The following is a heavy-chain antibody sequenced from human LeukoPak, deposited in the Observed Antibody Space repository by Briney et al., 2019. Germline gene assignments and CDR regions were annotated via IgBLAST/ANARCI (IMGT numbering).Heavy chain of an antibody. CDR3: ARLYGGNSAFDL. V-gene: IGHV3-21*01. Sequence: GGSLRLSCAASGFTFSSYSMNWVRQAPGKGLEWVSSISTSSSYIYYEDSVRGRFTISRDNAKNSLYLQMNSLRADDTAMYYCARLYGGNSAFDLWGQGSLVTVSS. CDR2: ISTSSSYI. J-gene: IGHJ4*02. CDR1: GFTFSSYS. D-gene: IGHD4-23*01.